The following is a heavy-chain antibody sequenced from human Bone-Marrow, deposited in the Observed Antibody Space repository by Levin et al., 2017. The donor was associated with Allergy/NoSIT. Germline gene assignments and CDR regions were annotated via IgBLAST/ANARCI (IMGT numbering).Heavy chain of an antibody. CDR1: GGSIRSSSFH. CDR3: ARHQPVEGVYSPFDS. Sequence: PSQTLSLTCSVSGGSIRSSSFHWGWIRQPPGRGLEWIVSLSYRGTTYLSPSLRSRITISFDTSKNQFSLKLTSVSAADTAVYYCARHQPVEGVYSPFDSWGQGTLVTVSS. J-gene: IGHJ4*02. CDR2: LSYRGTT. D-gene: IGHD5/OR15-5a*01. V-gene: IGHV4-39*01.